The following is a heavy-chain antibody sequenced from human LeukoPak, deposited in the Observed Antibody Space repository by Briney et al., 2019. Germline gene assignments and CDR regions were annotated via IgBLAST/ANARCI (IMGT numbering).Heavy chain of an antibody. V-gene: IGHV7-4-1*02. CDR3: ARAPTPGDILTGYY. J-gene: IGHJ4*02. D-gene: IGHD3-9*01. Sequence: GASVKVSCKASGYTFTSYDINWVRQATGQGLEWMGRINTNTGNPTYAQGFTGRFVFSLDTSVSTAYLQISSLKAEDTAVYYCARAPTPGDILTGYYWGQGTLVTVSS. CDR1: GYTFTSYD. CDR2: INTNTGNP.